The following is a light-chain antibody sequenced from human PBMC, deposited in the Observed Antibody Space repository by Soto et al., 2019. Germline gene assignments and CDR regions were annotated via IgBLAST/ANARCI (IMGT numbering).Light chain of an antibody. V-gene: IGKV3D-15*01. CDR2: GAS. Sequence: EIVMTQSPATLSVSPGERATLSCRASQSVSSNLAWYQQKLRQAPRLLLYGASTRAAGIPARFSGSGSGTEFILTISSLQSEDFAVYYCQQYNNWPPLTFGQGTRLEIK. CDR3: QQYNNWPPLT. CDR1: QSVSSN. J-gene: IGKJ5*01.